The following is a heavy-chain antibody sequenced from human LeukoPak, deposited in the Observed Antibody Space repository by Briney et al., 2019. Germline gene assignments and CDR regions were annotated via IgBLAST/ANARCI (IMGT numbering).Heavy chain of an antibody. Sequence: LPGGSLRLSCAASGFTFSSYGMHWVRQAPGKGLEWVALISYDGSNKYYADSVKGRFTISRDNSKNALYLQMNSLRADDTAVYYCARDSGEILTGYFGYWGQGTLVTVSS. CDR1: GFTFSSYG. CDR2: ISYDGSNK. V-gene: IGHV3-30*03. CDR3: ARDSGEILTGYFGY. D-gene: IGHD3-9*01. J-gene: IGHJ4*02.